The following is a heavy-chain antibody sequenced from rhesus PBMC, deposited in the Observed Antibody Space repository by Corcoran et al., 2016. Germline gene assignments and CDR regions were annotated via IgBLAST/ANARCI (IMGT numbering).Heavy chain of an antibody. CDR1: GYSISSGYG. CDR3: ARDRPNTVTTYYAFDF. CDR2: ISNRGTT. Sequence: QLQLQESGPGLVKPSDTLSLTCAVSGYSISSGYGWSWIRQPPGRGLEWIGYISNRGTTRYNPALKSRVTISRATSTTQFSLRLKSVTAADTAVYYCARDRPNTVTTYYAFDFWGRGLSVTVSS. V-gene: IGHV4-122*02. D-gene: IGHD4-23*01. J-gene: IGHJ3*01.